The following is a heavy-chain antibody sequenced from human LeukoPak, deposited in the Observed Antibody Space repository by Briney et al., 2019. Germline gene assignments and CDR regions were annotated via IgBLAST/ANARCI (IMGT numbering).Heavy chain of an antibody. J-gene: IGHJ4*02. CDR3: ARGKKDASGSYPVDY. CDR1: GGSISSSNW. V-gene: IGHV4-4*02. D-gene: IGHD3-10*01. CDR2: IYHSGST. Sequence: PSGTLSLTCAVSGGSISSSNWWSWVRQPPGKGLEWIGEIYHSGSTSYNPSLKSRVTISVDTSKNQFSLNLSSVTAADTAVYYCARGKKDASGSYPVDYRGQGTLVTVSS.